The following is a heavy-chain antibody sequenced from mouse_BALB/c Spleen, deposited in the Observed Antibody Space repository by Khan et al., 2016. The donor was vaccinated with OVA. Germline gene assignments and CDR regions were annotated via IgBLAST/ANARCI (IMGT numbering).Heavy chain of an antibody. CDR1: GFSLTTYG. D-gene: IGHD2-10*01. CDR3: ARQPYYHYNIMDY. J-gene: IGHJ4*01. Sequence: QVQLKQSGPGLAAPSQSLSITCTVSGFSLTTYGVHWVRQPPGKGLEWLVVIWSDGTTNYNSALKSRLTITKDNSKSHVFLKMNSLQTDDTAIYFCARQPYYHYNIMDYWGQGTSVTVSS. V-gene: IGHV2-6-1*01. CDR2: IWSDGTT.